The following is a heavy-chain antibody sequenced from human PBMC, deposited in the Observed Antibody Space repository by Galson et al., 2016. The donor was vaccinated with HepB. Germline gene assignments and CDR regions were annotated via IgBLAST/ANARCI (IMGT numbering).Heavy chain of an antibody. Sequence: SLRLSCAASGFTFSSYGMHWVRQAPGKGLEWVAPIWFDGTYKYYADSVRGRFTNSRDDSMNTVFLQMDSLSAEDRAVYYCARAGVSNWPDFDFWGQGALVTVSS. V-gene: IGHV3-33*08. CDR2: IWFDGTYK. D-gene: IGHD6-13*01. CDR3: ARAGVSNWPDFDF. CDR1: GFTFSSYG. J-gene: IGHJ4*02.